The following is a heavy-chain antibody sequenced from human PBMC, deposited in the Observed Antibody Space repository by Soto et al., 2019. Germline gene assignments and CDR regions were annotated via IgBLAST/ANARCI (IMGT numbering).Heavy chain of an antibody. D-gene: IGHD4-17*01. CDR2: IWYDGIDK. Sequence: PGGSLRLSCAASGFTFSTYGMHWVRQAPGKGLEWVAAIWYDGIDKYYAASVKGRFTISRDNSMNTVYLQMSSLRADDTAVYYCARAAVTDYQYHGMDVWGQGTTVTVSS. CDR1: GFTFSTYG. CDR3: ARAAVTDYQYHGMDV. J-gene: IGHJ6*02. V-gene: IGHV3-33*01.